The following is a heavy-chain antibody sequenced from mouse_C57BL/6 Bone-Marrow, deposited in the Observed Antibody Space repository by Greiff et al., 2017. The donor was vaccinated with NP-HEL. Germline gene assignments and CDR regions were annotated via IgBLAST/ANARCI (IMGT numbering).Heavy chain of an antibody. CDR1: GYAFSSSW. Sequence: QVQLQQSGPELVKPGASVKISCKASGYAFSSSWMNWVKQRPGKGLEWIGRIYPGDGDTNYNVKFKGKATLTADKSSSTAYMQLSSLTSEDSAVYFCATPIYYYGSSYAYWGQGTLVTVSA. D-gene: IGHD1-1*01. V-gene: IGHV1-82*01. CDR2: IYPGDGDT. CDR3: ATPIYYYGSSYAY. J-gene: IGHJ3*01.